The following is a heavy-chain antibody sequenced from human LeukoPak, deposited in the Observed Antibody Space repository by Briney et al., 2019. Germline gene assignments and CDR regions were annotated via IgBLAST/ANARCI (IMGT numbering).Heavy chain of an antibody. CDR3: ARNYDSSGYFGNDAFDI. CDR2: IYTSGST. J-gene: IGHJ3*02. D-gene: IGHD3-22*01. V-gene: IGHV4-4*07. CDR1: GGSISSYY. Sequence: PSETLSLTCTVSGGSISSYYWSWIRQPAGKGLEWIGRIYTSGSTNYNPSLKSRVTMSVDTSKNQFSLKLSSVTAADTAVYYCARNYDSSGYFGNDAFDIWGQGTMVTVSS.